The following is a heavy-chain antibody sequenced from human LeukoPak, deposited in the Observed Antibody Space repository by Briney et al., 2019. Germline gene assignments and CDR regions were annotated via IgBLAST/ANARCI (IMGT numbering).Heavy chain of an antibody. CDR2: IYNSGST. CDR1: GGSIGSSDYW. D-gene: IGHD4-23*01. CDR3: ARGYGGKSEFDY. J-gene: IGHJ4*02. V-gene: IGHV4-39*07. Sequence: PSETLSLTCTVSGGSIGSSDYWWDWIRQPPGRGLEWIGSIYNSGSTYYNPSLKSRVTISVDRSKNQFSLKLSSVTAADTAVYYCARGYGGKSEFDYWGQGTLVTVSS.